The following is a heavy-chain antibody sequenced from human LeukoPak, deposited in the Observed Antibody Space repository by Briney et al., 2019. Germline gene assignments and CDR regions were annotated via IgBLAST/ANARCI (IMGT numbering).Heavy chain of an antibody. CDR2: INPNSGGT. CDR1: GYTFTGYY. J-gene: IGHJ5*02. V-gene: IGHV1-2*02. CDR3: ARDVAYYGSGSYYDNWFDP. Sequence: ASVKVSCKASGYTFTGYYMHWVRHAPGQGLEWMGWINPNSGGTNYAQKFQGRVTMTRDTSISTAYMELRWLRSDDTAVYYCARDVAYYGSGSYYDNWFDPWGQGTLVTVSS. D-gene: IGHD3-10*01.